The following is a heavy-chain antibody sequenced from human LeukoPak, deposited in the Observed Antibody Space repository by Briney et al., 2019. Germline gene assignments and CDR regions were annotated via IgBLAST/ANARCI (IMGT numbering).Heavy chain of an antibody. CDR1: GFTFSTYV. V-gene: IGHV3-23*01. CDR2: ISGSGGST. J-gene: IGHJ4*02. D-gene: IGHD2-21*02. CDR3: AREHIVVVTATPGSFFDY. Sequence: GGSLRLSCAASGFTFSTYVMSWVRQAPGKGLEWVSAISGSGGSTYYADSVKGRFTISRDNSKNTLYLQMNSLGADDTAVYYCAREHIVVVTATPGSFFDYWGQGTLVTVSS.